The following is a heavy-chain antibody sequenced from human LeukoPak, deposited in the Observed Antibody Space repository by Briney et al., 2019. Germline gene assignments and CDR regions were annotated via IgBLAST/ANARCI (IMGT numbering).Heavy chain of an antibody. Sequence: GGSLRLSCAASGFTVSSNYMSWVRQAPGEGLEWVSVIYSGGNTYCADSVKGRFTISRDNSKNTLYLQMSSLRAEDTAVYYCAREPIAAAGTLGDYWGQGTLVTVSS. J-gene: IGHJ4*02. CDR2: IYSGGNT. CDR1: GFTVSSNY. V-gene: IGHV3-53*01. D-gene: IGHD6-13*01. CDR3: AREPIAAAGTLGDY.